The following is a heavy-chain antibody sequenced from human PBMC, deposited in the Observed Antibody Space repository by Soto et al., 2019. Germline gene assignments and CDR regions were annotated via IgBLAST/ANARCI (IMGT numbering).Heavy chain of an antibody. Sequence: QVQLVESGGGVVQPGRSLRLSCAASGFTFSSYAIHWVRQAPGKGLEWVSVISYDGSNKYYADSVKGRFTISRDNSKNPLYLEMNSLRAEDTAVYYCARTFSSGYYLYYFDYWGQGTLVTVSS. D-gene: IGHD3-22*01. CDR3: ARTFSSGYYLYYFDY. V-gene: IGHV3-30-3*01. J-gene: IGHJ4*02. CDR1: GFTFSSYA. CDR2: ISYDGSNK.